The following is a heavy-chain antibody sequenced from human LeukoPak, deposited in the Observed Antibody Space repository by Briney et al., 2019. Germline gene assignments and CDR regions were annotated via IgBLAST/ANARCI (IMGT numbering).Heavy chain of an antibody. CDR3: ARAKSSGWYRWLDP. Sequence: GGSLRLSCAASGFTFSSYAMHWVRQAPGKGLEWVAVISYDGSNKYYADSVKGRFTISRDNSKNTLYLQMNSLRAEDTAVYYCARAKSSGWYRWLDPWGQGTLVTVSS. D-gene: IGHD6-19*01. CDR2: ISYDGSNK. J-gene: IGHJ5*02. CDR1: GFTFSSYA. V-gene: IGHV3-30-3*01.